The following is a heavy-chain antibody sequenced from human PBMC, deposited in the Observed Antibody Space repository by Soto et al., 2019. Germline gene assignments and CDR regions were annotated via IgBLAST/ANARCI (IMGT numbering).Heavy chain of an antibody. V-gene: IGHV4-30-4*01. Sequence: QVQLQESGPGLVKPSQTLSLTCTVSGGSISSGDYYWGWIRQRPGKGLEWSGYIYYSGSTYYNPSHKSRVTISVDTSKNQFSLKLSSVTAADTAVYYCARALYNWNPHDRGDWYFDLWGRGTLVTLSS. CDR3: ARALYNWNPHDRGDWYFDL. CDR1: GGSISSGDYY. CDR2: IYYSGST. J-gene: IGHJ2*01. D-gene: IGHD1-20*01.